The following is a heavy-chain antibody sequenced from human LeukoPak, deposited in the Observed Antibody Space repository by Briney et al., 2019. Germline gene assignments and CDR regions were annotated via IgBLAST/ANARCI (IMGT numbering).Heavy chain of an antibody. CDR3: AKDGWRQTSYFDY. D-gene: IGHD2-15*01. CDR2: ISSNGGST. J-gene: IGHJ4*02. Sequence: PGGSLRLSCAASGFTFSSYAMHWVRQAPGKGLEYVSAISSNGGSTYYANSVKGRFTISRDNSKNTLYLQMSSLRAEDTAVYYCAKDGWRQTSYFDYWGQGTLVTVSS. CDR1: GFTFSSYA. V-gene: IGHV3-64*01.